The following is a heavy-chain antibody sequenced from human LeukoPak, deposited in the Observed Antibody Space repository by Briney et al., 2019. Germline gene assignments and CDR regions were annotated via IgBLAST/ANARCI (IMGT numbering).Heavy chain of an antibody. CDR1: GYTFTSYD. Sequence: ASVKVSCKASGYTFTSYDINWVRQATGQGLEWMGWMNPNSGNTGYAQKFQGRVTMTRDTSISTAYMELSRLRSDDTAVYYCARGTRRDTAMVTGYWGQGTLVTVSS. CDR3: ARGTRRDTAMVTGY. J-gene: IGHJ4*02. V-gene: IGHV1-8*01. D-gene: IGHD5-18*01. CDR2: MNPNSGNT.